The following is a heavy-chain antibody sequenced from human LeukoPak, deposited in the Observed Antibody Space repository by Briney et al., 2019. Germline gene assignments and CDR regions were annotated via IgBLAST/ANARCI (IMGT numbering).Heavy chain of an antibody. Sequence: GGSLRLSCAASGFTFSSYGVHWVRQAPGKGLEWVAIISYDGNNKYYADSVKGRFTISRDNSKNTLYLQMNSLRVEDTAVYYCARPPPSCSSTSCYQQYWGQGTLVTVSS. J-gene: IGHJ4*02. D-gene: IGHD2-2*01. CDR3: ARPPPSCSSTSCYQQY. V-gene: IGHV3-30*03. CDR1: GFTFSSYG. CDR2: ISYDGNNK.